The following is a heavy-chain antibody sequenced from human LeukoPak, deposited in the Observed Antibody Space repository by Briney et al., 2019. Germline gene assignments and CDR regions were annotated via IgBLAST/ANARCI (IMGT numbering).Heavy chain of an antibody. J-gene: IGHJ2*01. CDR1: GGSFSGYY. Sequence: SETLSLTCAVDGGSFSGYYWSWIRQPPGKGLEWIGEINHSGSTNYNPSLKSRVTISVDTSKNQISLKLSSVTAADTAVYFCARDKGPYWYFDLWGRGTLVTVSS. CDR2: INHSGST. CDR3: ARDKGPYWYFDL. V-gene: IGHV4-34*01.